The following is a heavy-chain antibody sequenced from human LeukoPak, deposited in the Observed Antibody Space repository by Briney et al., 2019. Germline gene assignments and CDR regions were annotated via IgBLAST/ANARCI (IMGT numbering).Heavy chain of an antibody. Sequence: GESLKISCKGSGYNFTNYWIGWVRQMPGKGLEWMGIIYPGDSDTRYSPSFQGQVTISADKSISTAYLQWSSLKASDTAMYYCARFVCSGGSCYVYSSGYRYYFDYWGQGTLVTVSS. CDR2: IYPGDSDT. D-gene: IGHD2-15*01. CDR1: GYNFTNYW. CDR3: ARFVCSGGSCYVYSSGYRYYFDY. V-gene: IGHV5-51*01. J-gene: IGHJ4*02.